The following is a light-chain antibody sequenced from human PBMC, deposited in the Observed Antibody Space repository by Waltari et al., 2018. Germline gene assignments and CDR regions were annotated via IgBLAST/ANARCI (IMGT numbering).Light chain of an antibody. CDR1: ISDIGDYNY. CDR3: NSYPFSNTWV. CDR2: DVN. Sequence: QSALTQPASVSGSPGQSITISCTGTISDIGDYNYISWYQQYPGKAPTLIIFDVNNRPSGVSNRFSGSTSGNTASLTISGLHAEDEADYYCNSYPFSNTWVFGGGTKLTVL. J-gene: IGLJ3*02. V-gene: IGLV2-14*01.